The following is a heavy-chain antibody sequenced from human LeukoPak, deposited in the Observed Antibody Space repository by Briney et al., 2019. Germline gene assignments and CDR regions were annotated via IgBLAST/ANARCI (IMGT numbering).Heavy chain of an antibody. CDR2: ISGSGGST. Sequence: GSLRLSCAASGFTFSSYAMSWVRQAPGKGLEWVSAISGSGGSTYYADSVKGRFTISRDNYKNSLYLQMNSLRAEDTAVYYCAKERMGQQLAIFEGYFDYWGQGTLVTVSS. CDR3: AKERMGQQLAIFEGYFDY. CDR1: GFTFSSYA. V-gene: IGHV3-23*01. J-gene: IGHJ4*02. D-gene: IGHD6-13*01.